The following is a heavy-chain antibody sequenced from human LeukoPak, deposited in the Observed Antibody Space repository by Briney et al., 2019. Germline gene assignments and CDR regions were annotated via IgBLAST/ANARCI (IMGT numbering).Heavy chain of an antibody. CDR1: GGSISSGSYY. J-gene: IGHJ5*02. V-gene: IGHV4-61*02. CDR2: IYTSGST. Sequence: PSETLSLTCTVSGGSISSGSYYWSWIRQPAGKGLEWIGRIYTSGSTNYNPSLKSRVTISVDTSKNQFSLKLSSVTAADTAVYYCARDRKFDPWGQGTLVTVSS. CDR3: ARDRKFDP.